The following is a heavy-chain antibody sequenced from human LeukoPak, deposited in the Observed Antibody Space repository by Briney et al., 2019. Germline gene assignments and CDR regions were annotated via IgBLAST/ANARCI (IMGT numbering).Heavy chain of an antibody. Sequence: PSETLSLTCTVSGGSISSYYWSWIRQPPGKGLEWIGYIYYSGSTNYNPSLKSRVTISVDTSKNQFSLKLSSVTAADTAVYYCARHTGGEFDYWGQGTLVTVSS. J-gene: IGHJ4*02. CDR2: IYYSGST. CDR3: ARHTGGEFDY. V-gene: IGHV4-59*08. CDR1: GGSISSYY. D-gene: IGHD3-16*01.